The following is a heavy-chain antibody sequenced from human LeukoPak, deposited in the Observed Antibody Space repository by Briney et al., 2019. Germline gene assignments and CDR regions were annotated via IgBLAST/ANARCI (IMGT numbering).Heavy chain of an antibody. Sequence: GGSLRLSCAASGFTFSTYWMSWARQAPGKGLEWVASVKEDGSKKEYVDSVKGRFTISRDNAKNSVYLQMNTLRAEDTAVYYCARWRGVQSEFVYWGQGALVTVSS. CDR3: ARWRGVQSEFVY. CDR1: GFTFSTYW. D-gene: IGHD5-24*01. CDR2: VKEDGSKK. V-gene: IGHV3-7*01. J-gene: IGHJ4*02.